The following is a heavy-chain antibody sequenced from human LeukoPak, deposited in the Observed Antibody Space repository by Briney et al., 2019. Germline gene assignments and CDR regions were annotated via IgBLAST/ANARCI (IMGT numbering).Heavy chain of an antibody. J-gene: IGHJ5*02. CDR3: ARSIAQYQPGEIVVVVAASGWFDP. Sequence: SFYYSGSTYYNPSLKSRVTISVDTSKYQFSLKLSSVTAADTAVYYCARSIAQYQPGEIVVVVAASGWFDPWGQGTLVTVSS. CDR2: FYYSGST. V-gene: IGHV4-39*01. D-gene: IGHD2-15*01.